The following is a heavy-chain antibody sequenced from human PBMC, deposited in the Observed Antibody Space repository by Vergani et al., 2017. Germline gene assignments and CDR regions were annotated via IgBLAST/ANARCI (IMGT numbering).Heavy chain of an antibody. CDR2: INHSGST. CDR3: ARDRTIAAASIGAFDI. D-gene: IGHD6-13*01. J-gene: IGHJ3*02. CDR1: GGSFSGYY. V-gene: IGHV4-34*01. Sequence: QVQLQQWGAGLLKPSETLSLTCAVYGGSFSGYYWSWIRQPPGQGLEWIGEINHSGSTNYNPSLKSRVTISVDTSKNQFSLKLSSVTAADTAVYYCARDRTIAAASIGAFDIWGQGTMVTVSS.